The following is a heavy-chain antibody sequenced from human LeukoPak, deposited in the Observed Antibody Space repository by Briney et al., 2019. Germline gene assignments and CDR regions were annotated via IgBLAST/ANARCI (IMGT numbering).Heavy chain of an antibody. CDR2: IYHGGTT. D-gene: IGHD6-13*01. CDR1: GGSVSSGGYS. J-gene: IGHJ4*02. Sequence: PSETLSLTCAVSGGSVSSGGYSWTWIRQPPGKGLEWIGYIYHGGTTYYKPSLKSRVSMSIDTSRNEFSLKLTSVTAADTAVYYCAGGLAAAIFDFWGQGTLVTVSS. CDR3: AGGLAAAIFDF. V-gene: IGHV4-30-2*01.